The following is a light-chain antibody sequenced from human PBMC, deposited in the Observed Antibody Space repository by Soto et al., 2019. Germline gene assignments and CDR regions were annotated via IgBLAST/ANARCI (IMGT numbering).Light chain of an antibody. J-gene: IGKJ2*02. CDR3: QQSYRTVRT. CDR2: GAS. Sequence: EIVMTQSPATLSVSPGERATLSCRASQSVSSNLAWYQQKPGQAPRLLIYGASTRATGIPARFSGSGSGTEFTLTISSLQSEDFAVYYCQQSYRTVRTFGPGTKLEI. V-gene: IGKV3-15*01. CDR1: QSVSSN.